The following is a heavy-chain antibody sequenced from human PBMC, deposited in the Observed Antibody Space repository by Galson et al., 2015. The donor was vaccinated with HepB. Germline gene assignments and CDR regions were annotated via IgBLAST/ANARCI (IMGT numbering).Heavy chain of an antibody. CDR1: GFTFSSYG. J-gene: IGHJ6*03. CDR3: AKVAAIYYYYYYMDV. CDR2: ISYDGSNK. Sequence: SLRLSCAASGFTFSSYGMHWVRQAPGKGLEWVAVISYDGSNKYYADSVKGRFTISRDNSKNTLYLQMNSLRAEDTAVYYCAKVAAIYYYYYYMDVWGKGTTVTVSS. D-gene: IGHD2-15*01. V-gene: IGHV3-30*18.